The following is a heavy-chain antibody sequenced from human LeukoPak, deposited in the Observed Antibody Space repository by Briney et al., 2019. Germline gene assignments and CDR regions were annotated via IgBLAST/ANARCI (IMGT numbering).Heavy chain of an antibody. CDR2: INTTSSYT. Sequence: GGSLRLSCAASGFTFSDYYMSWIRQAPGKGLEWVSYINTTSSYTDYADSVRGRFTISRDNANNLLYLQMNSLRPEDTAVYYCARDWYCSSSICYTDRNWFDPWGQGTLVTVSS. CDR1: GFTFSDYY. J-gene: IGHJ5*02. CDR3: ARDWYCSSSICYTDRNWFDP. D-gene: IGHD2-2*02. V-gene: IGHV3-11*05.